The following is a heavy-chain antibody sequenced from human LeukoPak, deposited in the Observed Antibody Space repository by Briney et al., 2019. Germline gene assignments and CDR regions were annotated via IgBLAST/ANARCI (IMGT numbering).Heavy chain of an antibody. CDR1: GFTFSSYG. J-gene: IGHJ4*02. Sequence: GGSLRLSCAASGFTFSSYGMHWVRQAPGKGLEWVAVVSYDGSNKYYTDSMKGRFTIPRDNSKNTLYLQMNSLRTEDTAIYYCAQEDYDGSGSYLGGWGQGTLVTVSS. CDR2: VSYDGSNK. CDR3: AQEDYDGSGSYLGG. D-gene: IGHD3-10*01. V-gene: IGHV3-30*18.